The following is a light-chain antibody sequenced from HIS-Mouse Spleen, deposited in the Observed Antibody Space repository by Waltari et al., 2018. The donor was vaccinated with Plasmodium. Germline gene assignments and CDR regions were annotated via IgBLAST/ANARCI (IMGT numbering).Light chain of an antibody. CDR2: DVS. V-gene: IGLV2-11*01. J-gene: IGLJ2*01. CDR3: CSYAGSYTSS. Sequence: QSALTQPRSVSGSPGQSVTISCTGTSSDVGGYNYVSWYQQHPGKAPKLMIYDVSKRPSGVPDRFSGSKSGNTASLTIPGLQAEDEADYYCCSYAGSYTSSFGGGTKLTVL. CDR1: SSDVGGYNY.